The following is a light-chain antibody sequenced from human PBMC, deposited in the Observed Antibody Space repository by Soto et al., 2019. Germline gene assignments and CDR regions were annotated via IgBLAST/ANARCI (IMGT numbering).Light chain of an antibody. Sequence: EIVLTQSPGTLSLSPGERATLSCMASQTLTTRFLAWYQQKPGQAPRLLIYGASSRATGIPDRFSGSGSGTEYPLTISRLEPEDFAVYSCQQYADLPYTFGQGTPLEIK. CDR2: GAS. CDR3: QQYADLPYT. J-gene: IGKJ2*01. CDR1: QTLTTRF. V-gene: IGKV3-20*01.